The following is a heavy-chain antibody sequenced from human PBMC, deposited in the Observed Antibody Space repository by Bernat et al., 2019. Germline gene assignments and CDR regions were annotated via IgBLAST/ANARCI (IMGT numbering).Heavy chain of an antibody. CDR3: ARHGRAWDTIFGVVNAYYYYYYMDV. Sequence: EVQLVQSGAEVKKPGESLRISCKGSGYSFTSYWISWVCQMPGKGLEWMGRIDPSDSYTNYSPSFQGHVTISADKSISTAYLQWSSLKASDTAMYYCARHGRAWDTIFGVVNAYYYYYYMDVWGKGTTVTVSS. V-gene: IGHV5-10-1*03. CDR1: GYSFTSYW. J-gene: IGHJ6*03. CDR2: IDPSDSYT. D-gene: IGHD3-3*01.